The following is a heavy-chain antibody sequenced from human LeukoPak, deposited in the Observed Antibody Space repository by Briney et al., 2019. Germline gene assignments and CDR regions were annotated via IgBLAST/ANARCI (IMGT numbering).Heavy chain of an antibody. CDR2: IIPIFGTA. CDR3: AAVVVVAATHDYYMDV. CDR1: GGTFSSYA. Sequence: SVKVSCRASGGTFSSYAISWVRQAPGQGLEWMGGIIPIFGTANYAQKFQSRVTITTDESTSTAYMELSSLRSEDTDVYYCAAVVVVAATHDYYMDVWGKGTTVTVSS. V-gene: IGHV1-69*05. D-gene: IGHD2-15*01. J-gene: IGHJ6*03.